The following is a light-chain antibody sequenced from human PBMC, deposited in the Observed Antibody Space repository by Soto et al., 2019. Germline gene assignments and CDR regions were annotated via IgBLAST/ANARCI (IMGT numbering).Light chain of an antibody. V-gene: IGLV1-44*01. Sequence: QSALTQPPSSSGTPGQRVTISCSGRRSNIETNTVDWYQHLPGTAPKVLIFNNNQRPSGVPDRFSGSKSGTSASLAISGLQSEDEADYYCAVWDDSLSGMVFGGGTKLTVL. CDR3: AVWDDSLSGMV. CDR1: RSNIETNT. J-gene: IGLJ2*01. CDR2: NNN.